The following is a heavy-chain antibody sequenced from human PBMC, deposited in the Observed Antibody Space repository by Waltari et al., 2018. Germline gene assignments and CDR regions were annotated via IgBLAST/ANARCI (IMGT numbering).Heavy chain of an antibody. CDR2: INPSGGST. D-gene: IGHD3-22*01. Sequence: QVQLVQSGAEVKKPGASVKVSCKASGYTFTSYYMHWVRQAPGQGLEWMGIINPSGGSTSYAQKLQGRVTMTRDTSTSTVYMELSSLRSEDTAVYYCARDGDYYDSSGYPDYWGQGTLVTVSS. V-gene: IGHV1-46*01. CDR3: ARDGDYYDSSGYPDY. J-gene: IGHJ4*02. CDR1: GYTFTSYY.